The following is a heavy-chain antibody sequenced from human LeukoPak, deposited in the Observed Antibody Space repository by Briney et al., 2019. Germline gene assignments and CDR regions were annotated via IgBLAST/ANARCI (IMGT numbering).Heavy chain of an antibody. CDR1: GFTVSSNY. Sequence: GGSPRLSCAASGFTVSSNYMSWVRQAPGKGLEWVSVIYSGGSTYYADSVKGRFTISRDNSKNTLYLQMNSLRAEDTAVYYCASSRYCSGGSCYRPFDYWGQGTLVTVSS. CDR2: IYSGGST. CDR3: ASSRYCSGGSCYRPFDY. V-gene: IGHV3-66*02. J-gene: IGHJ4*02. D-gene: IGHD2-15*01.